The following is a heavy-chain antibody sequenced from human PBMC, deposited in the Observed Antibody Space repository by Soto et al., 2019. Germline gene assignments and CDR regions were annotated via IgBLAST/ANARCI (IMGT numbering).Heavy chain of an antibody. V-gene: IGHV3-7*03. J-gene: IGHJ4*02. CDR1: GFTVNAFS. CDR3: ARAGVEDTMYRPFEC. Sequence: WGSRRLSCAASGFTVNAFSMNWVRQAPGKRLEWVASIKQDVKEIFYVDSVKGRFTISRDDATNSLYLQMNSLRADDTAIYYCARAGVEDTMYRPFECWGQGKLVIVSS. CDR2: IKQDVKEI. D-gene: IGHD3-10*02.